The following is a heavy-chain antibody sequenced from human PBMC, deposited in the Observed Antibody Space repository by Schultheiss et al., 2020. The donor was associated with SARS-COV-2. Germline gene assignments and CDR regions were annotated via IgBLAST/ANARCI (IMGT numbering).Heavy chain of an antibody. CDR2: IYSDNNT. CDR1: GFTFSSYG. J-gene: IGHJ6*02. Sequence: GGSLRLSCAASGFTFSSYGMHWVRQAPGKGLEWVSIIYSDNNTDYADSVKGRFTISRDNAKNSLYLQMNSLRAEDTAVYYCAKDHSGSSGWLWGYYYYGMDVWGQGTTVTVSS. V-gene: IGHV3-NL1*01. CDR3: AKDHSGSSGWLWGYYYYGMDV. D-gene: IGHD6-19*01.